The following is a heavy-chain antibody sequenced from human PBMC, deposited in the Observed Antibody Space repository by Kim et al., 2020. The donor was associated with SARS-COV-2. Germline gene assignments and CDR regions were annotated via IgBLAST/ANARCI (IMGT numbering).Heavy chain of an antibody. CDR3: ARQSGDYVDY. D-gene: IGHD4-17*01. CDR2: TT. V-gene: IGHV4-39*01. Sequence: TTYYTPSLKTRVTISVDTSKNQFSLKLSSVTAADTAVYYCARQSGDYVDYWGHGTLVTVSS. J-gene: IGHJ4*01.